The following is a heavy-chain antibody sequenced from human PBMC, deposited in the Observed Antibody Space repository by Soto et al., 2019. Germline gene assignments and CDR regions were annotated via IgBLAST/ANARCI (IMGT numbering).Heavy chain of an antibody. CDR2: ISTSSRTI. V-gene: IGHV3-48*01. CDR1: GFTFGSYS. J-gene: IGHJ4*02. CDR3: ARGRPDFVAVLVANPDY. D-gene: IGHD2-15*01. Sequence: GGSLRLSCAASGFTFGSYSMNWVRQAPGKGLEWVSYISTSSRTIYYADSVKGRFTISRDDAKKSLFLQMDSLRAEDTAVYYCARGRPDFVAVLVANPDYWGQGAQVTVSS.